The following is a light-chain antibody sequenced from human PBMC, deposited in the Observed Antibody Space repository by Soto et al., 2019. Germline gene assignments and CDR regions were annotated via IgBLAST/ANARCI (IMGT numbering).Light chain of an antibody. CDR1: SPDFG. CDR2: EVS. CDR3: SSYASTTTL. V-gene: IGLV2-14*01. J-gene: IGLJ2*01. Sequence: QSALTQPASVSGSPGQSITISCSGISPDFGVSWYQHFSGKAPKLLIFEVSNRPSGVSTRFSGSKSGNMAFLTISGLQSEDEGLYHCSSYASTTTLVGGGTKVTVL.